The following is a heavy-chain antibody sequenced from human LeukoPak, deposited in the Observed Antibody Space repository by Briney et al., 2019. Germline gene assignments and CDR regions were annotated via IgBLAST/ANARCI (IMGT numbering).Heavy chain of an antibody. D-gene: IGHD3-3*01. V-gene: IGHV4-34*01. CDR3: ARYDFWSGSIDY. CDR1: GGSFSDYY. Sequence: SDTLSLTCAVYGGSFSDYYWSWIRQPPGKGLEWIGEINHSGSTNYNPSLKSRVTISVDTSKNQFSLKMSSVTAADTAVYYCARYDFWSGSIDYWGQGTLVTVSS. CDR2: INHSGST. J-gene: IGHJ4*02.